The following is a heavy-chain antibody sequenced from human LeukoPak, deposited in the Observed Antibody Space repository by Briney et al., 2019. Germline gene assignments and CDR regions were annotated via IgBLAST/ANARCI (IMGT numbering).Heavy chain of an antibody. Sequence: GGSLRLSCAASGFTFSNYWMNWVRQAPGKGLEWVANIMQDGSEKYYVDSVKGRFTISRDDAKNSLYLQMNSLRAEDTAVYYCASFYSSSVSWGQGTLVTVSS. CDR3: ASFYSSSVS. V-gene: IGHV3-7*03. CDR2: IMQDGSEK. CDR1: GFTFSNYW. J-gene: IGHJ4*02. D-gene: IGHD6-6*01.